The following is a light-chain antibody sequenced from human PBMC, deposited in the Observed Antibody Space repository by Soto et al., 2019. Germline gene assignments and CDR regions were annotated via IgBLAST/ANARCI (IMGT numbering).Light chain of an antibody. CDR3: KSYDRSRSGYV. J-gene: IGLJ1*01. CDR2: GNS. V-gene: IGLV1-40*01. CDR1: NSNIGSDYG. Sequence: QSVLTQPPSVSGAPGQRVTISCTGTNSNIGSDYGVHWYQQFPGTAPKLLIYGNSNRPSGVPDRFSGSKSGTSASLAITGIQAADEADYYSKSYDRSRSGYVFGTGTKV.